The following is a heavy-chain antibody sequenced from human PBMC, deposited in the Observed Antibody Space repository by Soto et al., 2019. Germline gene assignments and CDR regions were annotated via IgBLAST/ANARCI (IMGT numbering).Heavy chain of an antibody. CDR3: AKDYYSGYDWGSRSYYFDY. CDR2: ISGSGGST. Sequence: GGSLRLSCAASGFTFSSYAMSWVRQAPGKGLEWVSAISGSGGSTYYADSVKGRFTISRDNSKNTLYLQMNSLRAEDTAVYYCAKDYYSGYDWGSRSYYFDYWGQGTLVTVSS. D-gene: IGHD5-12*01. V-gene: IGHV3-23*01. CDR1: GFTFSSYA. J-gene: IGHJ4*02.